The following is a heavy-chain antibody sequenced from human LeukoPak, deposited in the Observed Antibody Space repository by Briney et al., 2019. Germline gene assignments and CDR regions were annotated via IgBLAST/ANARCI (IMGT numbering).Heavy chain of an antibody. CDR1: GFTFSSYW. D-gene: IGHD6-13*01. CDR2: IWYDGSNK. CDR3: AKDSYSKGDF. Sequence: GGSLRLSCAASGFTFSSYWMSWVRQAPGKGLEWVAVIWYDGSNKYYADSVKGRFTISRDNSKNSLYLQMNSLRAEDTAVYYCAKDSYSKGDFWGQGVLVTVSS. V-gene: IGHV3-33*06. J-gene: IGHJ4*02.